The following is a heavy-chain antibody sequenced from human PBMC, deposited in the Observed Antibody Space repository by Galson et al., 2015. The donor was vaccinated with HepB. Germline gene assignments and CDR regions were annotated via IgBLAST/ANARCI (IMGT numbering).Heavy chain of an antibody. D-gene: IGHD2-15*01. CDR1: GFTFSSYA. CDR2: IGVNDGSI. V-gene: IGHV3-23*01. Sequence: SLRLSCAASGFTFSSYAMNWVRQAPGKGLEWVSGIGVNDGSIYYANSVKGRSTISRDNSKNTLYLQVNSLRVEDTAIYYCAKGRPERPTEHRWYDLPDYWGQATLATVSS. J-gene: IGHJ4*02. CDR3: AKGRPERPTEHRWYDLPDY.